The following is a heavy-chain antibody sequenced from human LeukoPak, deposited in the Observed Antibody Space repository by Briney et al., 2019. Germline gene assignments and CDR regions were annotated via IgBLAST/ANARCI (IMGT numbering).Heavy chain of an antibody. CDR2: ISSSGSTI. J-gene: IGHJ4*02. CDR1: GFTFNDYY. Sequence: GGSLRLSCAASGFTFNDYYMSWIRQAPGKGLEWVSYISSSGSTIYYADSVKGRFTISRDNAKNSLYLQMNSLRAEDTAVYYCARGRNVEMATTSPLGYWGQGTLVTVSS. D-gene: IGHD5-24*01. V-gene: IGHV3-11*04. CDR3: ARGRNVEMATTSPLGY.